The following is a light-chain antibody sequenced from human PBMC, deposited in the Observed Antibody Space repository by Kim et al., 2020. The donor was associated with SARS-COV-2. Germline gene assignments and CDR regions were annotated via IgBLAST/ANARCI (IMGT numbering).Light chain of an antibody. CDR1: QSVSSY. CDR2: DAS. Sequence: PLSPGERTTRSYRASQSVSSYLAWYQQKPGQAPRLLIYDASTRAPDIPARFSGSGSGTDFTLTISNLEPEDFAVYYCQQRTNWRTFGQGTKVDIK. J-gene: IGKJ1*01. CDR3: QQRTNWRT. V-gene: IGKV3-11*01.